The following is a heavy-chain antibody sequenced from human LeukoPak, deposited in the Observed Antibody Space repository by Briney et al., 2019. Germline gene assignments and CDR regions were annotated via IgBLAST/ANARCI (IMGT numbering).Heavy chain of an antibody. D-gene: IGHD6-19*01. J-gene: IGHJ4*02. CDR2: ISGSGGST. CDR3: AKDLAFNIAVAGGSAKFPYDY. CDR1: GFTFSSYA. V-gene: IGHV3-23*01. Sequence: HPGGSLRLSCAASGFTFSSYAMSRVRQAPGKGLEWVSAISGSGGSTYYADSVKGRFTISRDNSKNTLYLQMNSLRAEDTAVYYCAKDLAFNIAVAGGSAKFPYDYWGQGTLVTVSS.